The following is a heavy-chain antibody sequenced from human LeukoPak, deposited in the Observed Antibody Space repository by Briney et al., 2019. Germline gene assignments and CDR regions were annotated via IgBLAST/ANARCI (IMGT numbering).Heavy chain of an antibody. D-gene: IGHD6-13*01. CDR1: GGSISSYY. J-gene: IGHJ4*02. Sequence: SETLSLTCTASGGSISSYYWSWIRQPPGKGLEWIGYIYYSGSTNYNPSLKSRVTISVDTSKNQFSLKLSSVTAADTAVYYCASTYSSSWYGVLGYWGQGTLVTVSS. CDR3: ASTYSSSWYGVLGY. CDR2: IYYSGST. V-gene: IGHV4-59*01.